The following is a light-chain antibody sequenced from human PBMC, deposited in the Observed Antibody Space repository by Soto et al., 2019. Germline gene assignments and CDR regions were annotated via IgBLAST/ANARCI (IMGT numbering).Light chain of an antibody. CDR2: SNN. Sequence: QLVLTQPPSASGTPGQRVTISCSGSSSNIRSNTVNWFHQLPGTAPKLLIYSNNQRPSGVPDRFSGSKSGTSASLAISGLQSEDEADYYCAAWDGSLNGWVFGGGTKVTVL. CDR1: SSNIRSNT. CDR3: AAWDGSLNGWV. J-gene: IGLJ3*02. V-gene: IGLV1-44*01.